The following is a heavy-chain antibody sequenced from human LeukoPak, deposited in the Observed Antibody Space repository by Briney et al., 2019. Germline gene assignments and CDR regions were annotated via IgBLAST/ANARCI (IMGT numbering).Heavy chain of an antibody. CDR1: GYSISSGYY. V-gene: IGHV4-38-2*02. J-gene: IGHJ5*02. D-gene: IGHD6-19*01. CDR2: IYRGGST. CDR3: ARARGSSGWYEWRRFGGNWFDP. Sequence: PSETLSLTCTVSGYSISSGYYWGWIRPPPGKGLGWIGSIYRGGSTYYNPSLRSRVNISVDTSKNQFSLKLSSVTAADTAVYYCARARGSSGWYEWRRFGGNWFDPWGQGTLVTVSS.